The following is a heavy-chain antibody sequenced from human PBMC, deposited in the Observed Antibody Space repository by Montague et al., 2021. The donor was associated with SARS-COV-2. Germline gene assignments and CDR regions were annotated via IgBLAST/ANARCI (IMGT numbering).Heavy chain of an antibody. J-gene: IGHJ3*01. CDR3: ARGQVTIVGVLIMLPAAGAVDV. Sequence: SETLSLTCAVYGGSFSGYYWTWIRQPPGKGLEWVGDINDRGSTNYNPSFESRLTMSVDTSKNQFSLRLKSVSAADTAVYYCARGQVTIVGVLIMLPAAGAVDVWGQGTTVTVSS. D-gene: IGHD3-3*01. CDR2: INDRGST. CDR1: GGSFSGYY. V-gene: IGHV4-34*01.